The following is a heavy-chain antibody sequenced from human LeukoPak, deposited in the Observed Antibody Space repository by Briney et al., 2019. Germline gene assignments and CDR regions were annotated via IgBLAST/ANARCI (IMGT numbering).Heavy chain of an antibody. J-gene: IGHJ5*02. V-gene: IGHV4-34*01. Sequence: ASETLSLTCAVYGGPFSGYYWSWIRQPPGKGLEWIGEINHSGSTNYDPSLKSRVTISVDTSKNQFSLKLRSVTAADTAVYYCARARGYSYGLMGRVGPWGQGTLVTVSS. D-gene: IGHD5-18*01. CDR3: ARARGYSYGLMGRVGP. CDR1: GGPFSGYY. CDR2: INHSGST.